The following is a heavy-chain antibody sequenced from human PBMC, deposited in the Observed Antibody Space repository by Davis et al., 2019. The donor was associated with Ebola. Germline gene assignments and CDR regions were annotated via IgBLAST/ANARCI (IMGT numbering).Heavy chain of an antibody. D-gene: IGHD2-15*01. V-gene: IGHV3-21*01. CDR1: GFTFSSYN. CDR3: ARGELGYCSGGSCHEDY. J-gene: IGHJ4*02. Sequence: PGGSLRLSCAASGFTFSSYNMNWVRQAPGKGLEWVSSISSSSSYIYYADSLTGRFTISRDNAKNSLYLQMNSLRAEDTAVHYCARGELGYCSGGSCHEDYWGQGTLVTVSS. CDR2: ISSSSSYI.